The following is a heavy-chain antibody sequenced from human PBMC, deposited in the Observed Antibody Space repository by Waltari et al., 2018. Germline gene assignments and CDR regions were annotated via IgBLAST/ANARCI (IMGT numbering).Heavy chain of an antibody. Sequence: QVQLVESGGGAVQPGGSLSLSCAASGFTFSSFAMHWVRQDPGKGLEWVAVISYDGSNKYYVDSVKGRFTISRDNSKNTLYLQMNSLRAEDTAVYYCARDSVYYGSGSPTDYWGQGTLVTVSS. CDR3: ARDSVYYGSGSPTDY. V-gene: IGHV3-30*04. CDR2: ISYDGSNK. J-gene: IGHJ4*02. CDR1: GFTFSSFA. D-gene: IGHD3-10*01.